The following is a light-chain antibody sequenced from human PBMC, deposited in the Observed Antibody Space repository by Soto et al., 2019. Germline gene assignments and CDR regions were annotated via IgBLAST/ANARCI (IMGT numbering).Light chain of an antibody. Sequence: QSALTQPASVSGSPGQSITISCTGTSSDVGAYDFVSWYQHSPGKAPKLVTFDVTHRPPGISDRFSGSKSANTASLTISGLQEADAAFYYCSSYTTRSTRVFGGGTQLTVL. V-gene: IGLV2-14*01. CDR1: SSDVGAYDF. CDR3: SSYTTRSTRV. J-gene: IGLJ7*01. CDR2: DVT.